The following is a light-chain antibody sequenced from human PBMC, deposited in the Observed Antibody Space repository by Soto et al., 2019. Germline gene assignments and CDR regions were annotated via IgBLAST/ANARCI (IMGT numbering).Light chain of an antibody. CDR2: GAS. V-gene: IGKV1-9*01. Sequence: IPLTQSPSSLSASVGDRVTITCRASQGISSFLAWYQQKPGKAPKLLMYGASTLQSGVPSRFSGSGSGTDFAITLGSLQPEDFATYYCQQLNSFPIPFGPGTKVDIK. CDR1: QGISSF. CDR3: QQLNSFPIP. J-gene: IGKJ3*01.